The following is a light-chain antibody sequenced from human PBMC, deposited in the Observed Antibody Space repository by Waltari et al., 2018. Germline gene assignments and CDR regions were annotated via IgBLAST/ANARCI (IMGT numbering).Light chain of an antibody. CDR3: CSYTSSSTWV. J-gene: IGLJ3*02. CDR1: SGDVGAYNY. V-gene: IGLV2-14*03. CDR2: DVM. Sequence: QSALTQPASVSGSPGQSITISCTGASGDVGAYNYVSWYQQHPGKPPKLMIYDVMVRPSGFSNRFSGSKSGNTASLTISGLQAEDEADYYCCSYTSSSTWVFGGGTKLTVL.